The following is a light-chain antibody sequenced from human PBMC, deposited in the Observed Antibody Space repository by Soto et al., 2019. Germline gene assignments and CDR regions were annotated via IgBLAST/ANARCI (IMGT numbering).Light chain of an antibody. Sequence: QPVLTQPPSVSGAPGQRVTISCTGNSSNIGSPFDVHWYQHLPGTAPRLLIYANNNRPSGVPDRFSGSKSGTSATLAISGLRFEDEADYYCAVWDDSLSGWVFGGGTKLTVL. CDR1: SSNIGSPFD. V-gene: IGLV1-40*01. CDR2: ANN. CDR3: AVWDDSLSGWV. J-gene: IGLJ3*02.